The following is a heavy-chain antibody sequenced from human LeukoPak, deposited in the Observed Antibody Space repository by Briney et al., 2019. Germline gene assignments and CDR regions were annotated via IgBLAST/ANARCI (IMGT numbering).Heavy chain of an antibody. D-gene: IGHD2-2*01. CDR3: ARDTRVAPNTYYFDY. CDR2: ISYDGSNK. V-gene: IGHV3-30-3*01. Sequence: PGGSLRLSCAASGFTFSSYAMHWVRRAPGKGLEWVAVISYDGSNKYYADSVKGRFTISRDNSKNTLYLQMNSLRAEDTAVYYCARDTRVAPNTYYFDYWGQGTLVTVSS. CDR1: GFTFSSYA. J-gene: IGHJ4*02.